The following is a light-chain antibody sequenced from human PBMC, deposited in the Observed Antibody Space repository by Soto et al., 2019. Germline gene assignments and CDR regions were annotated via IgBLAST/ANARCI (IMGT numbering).Light chain of an antibody. Sequence: IVLTQSPGTLSLSPGERATLSCGASQSVTNNFLAWYQQKPGQAPRLLIYGASSRATSVPARFSGSGSGTDFTLTISRLEPGDFAVYYCQQYGTTLFTFGPGTKVDIK. CDR2: GAS. CDR1: QSVTNNF. V-gene: IGKV3-20*01. CDR3: QQYGTTLFT. J-gene: IGKJ3*01.